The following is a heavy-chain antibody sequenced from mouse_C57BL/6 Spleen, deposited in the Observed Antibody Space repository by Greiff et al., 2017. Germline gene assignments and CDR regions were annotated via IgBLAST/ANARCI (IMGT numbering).Heavy chain of an antibody. CDR2: INPSGGYT. V-gene: IGHV1-7*01. D-gene: IGHD2-14*01. Sequence: VQGVESGAELAQPGASVKLSCKASGYTFTSSWMPWVKQRPGQGLEWIGYINPSGGYTKYNQKFKDKATLTADKSSSTAYMQLSSLTYEDSAGYECERGDRNSADWGQGTPVTVSA. CDR3: ERGDRNSAD. J-gene: IGHJ3*01. CDR1: GYTFTSSW.